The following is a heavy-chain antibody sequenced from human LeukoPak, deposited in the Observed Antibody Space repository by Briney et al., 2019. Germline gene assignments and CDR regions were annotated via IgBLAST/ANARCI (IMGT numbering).Heavy chain of an antibody. J-gene: IGHJ4*02. Sequence: ASVKVSCTASGYTFTSYGISWVRQAPGQGLEWMGWISAYNGNTNYAQKLQGRVTMTTDTSTSTAYMELRSLRSDDTAVYYCARVGKWLVRAMATDFDYWGQGTLVTVSS. CDR2: ISAYNGNT. D-gene: IGHD5-24*01. CDR3: ARVGKWLVRAMATDFDY. V-gene: IGHV1-18*01. CDR1: GYTFTSYG.